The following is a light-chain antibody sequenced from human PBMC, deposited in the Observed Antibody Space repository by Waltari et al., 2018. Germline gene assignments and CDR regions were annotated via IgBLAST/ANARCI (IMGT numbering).Light chain of an antibody. CDR1: QRVRSY. CDR3: QQRSDWPT. J-gene: IGKJ4*01. Sequence: EIVLTQSPATLSLSPGERATLSCRASQRVRSYLVWYQQKPGQAPRLLIYDASNRATGIPARFSGSGSGTDFTLTISSLEPEDFAVYYCQQRSDWPTFGGGTKVEIK. CDR2: DAS. V-gene: IGKV3-11*01.